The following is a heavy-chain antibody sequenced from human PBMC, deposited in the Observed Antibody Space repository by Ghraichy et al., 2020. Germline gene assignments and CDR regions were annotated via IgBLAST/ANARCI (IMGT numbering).Heavy chain of an antibody. CDR1: GFTFSSYA. Sequence: GESLNISCAASGFTFSSYAMHWVRQAPGKGLEYVSAISSNGGSTYYANSVQGRFSISRDNSKNTLYLQMGSLGAEDMAVYYCAREYGSGGSCRRYFDFWGQGTLVTVSS. CDR3: AREYGSGGSCRRYFDF. V-gene: IGHV3-64*01. D-gene: IGHD2-15*01. J-gene: IGHJ4*02. CDR2: ISSNGGST.